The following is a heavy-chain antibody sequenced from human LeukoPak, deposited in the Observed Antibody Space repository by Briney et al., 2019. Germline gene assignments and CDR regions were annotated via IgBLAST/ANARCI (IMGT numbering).Heavy chain of an antibody. D-gene: IGHD2-21*01. J-gene: IGHJ4*02. Sequence: GGSLRLSCVGFGFTFRSHAMSWVRQAPEKGLEFVSGIYENGGTTYYADSVKGRFSISRDNSKNTLYLQMDSLRGEDTAVYYCAKDFRIGYSAHFDYWGQGALVTVSS. CDR3: AKDFRIGYSAHFDY. CDR2: IYENGGTT. CDR1: GFTFRSHA. V-gene: IGHV3-23*01.